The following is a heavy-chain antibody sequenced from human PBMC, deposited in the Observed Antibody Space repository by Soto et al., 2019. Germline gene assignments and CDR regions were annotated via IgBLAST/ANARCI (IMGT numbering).Heavy chain of an antibody. CDR3: TSCYSSSYYYYGMDV. Sequence: PGGSLRLSCAASGFTFSSYAMSWVRQAPGKGLEWVSAISGSGGSTYYADSVKGRFTISRDNSKNTLYLQMNSLRAEDTAVYYCTSCYSSSYYYYGMDVWGQGTTVTVSS. V-gene: IGHV3-23*01. D-gene: IGHD2-15*01. J-gene: IGHJ6*02. CDR2: ISGSGGST. CDR1: GFTFSSYA.